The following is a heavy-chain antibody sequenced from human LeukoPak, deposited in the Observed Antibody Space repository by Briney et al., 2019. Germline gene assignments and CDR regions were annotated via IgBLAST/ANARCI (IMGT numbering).Heavy chain of an antibody. D-gene: IGHD3-10*01. CDR1: GFTFSSYA. CDR2: ISGSGGST. V-gene: IGHV3-23*01. CDR3: AVTRRFEGAFDT. Sequence: PGGSLRLSCAASGFTFSSYAMSWVRQAPGKGLEWVSAISGSGGSTYYADSVKGRFTISRDNSKNTLYLQMNSLRAEDTAVYYCAVTRRFEGAFDTWGQGTMVTVSS. J-gene: IGHJ3*02.